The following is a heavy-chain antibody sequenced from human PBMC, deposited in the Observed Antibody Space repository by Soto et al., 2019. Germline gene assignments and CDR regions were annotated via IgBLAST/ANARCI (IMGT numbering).Heavy chain of an antibody. CDR2: FYGDGSS. D-gene: IGHD1-26*01. J-gene: IGHJ6*02. Sequence: GGSLRLSCAASEFIVSSNQMNWVRQAPGKGLEWVSAFYGDGSSHHADSVKGRFTISRDNSKNTLYLQMNSLRVEDTAVYYCEGWEESRALDVWGQGTTVTVSS. V-gene: IGHV3-53*01. CDR1: EFIVSSNQ. CDR3: EGWEESRALDV.